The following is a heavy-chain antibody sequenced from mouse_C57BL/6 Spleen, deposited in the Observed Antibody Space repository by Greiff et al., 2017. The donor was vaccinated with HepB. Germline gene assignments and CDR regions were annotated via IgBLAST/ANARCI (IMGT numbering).Heavy chain of an antibody. D-gene: IGHD4-1*01. CDR1: GFTFSSYG. CDR3: ARQTLTGTFDY. V-gene: IGHV5-6*01. J-gene: IGHJ2*01. CDR2: ISSGGSYT. Sequence: EVQGVESGGDLVKPGGSLKLSCAASGFTFSSYGMSWVRQTPDKRLEWVATISSGGSYTYYPDSVKGRFTISRDNAKNTLYLQMSSLKSEDTAMYYCARQTLTGTFDYWGQGTTLTVSS.